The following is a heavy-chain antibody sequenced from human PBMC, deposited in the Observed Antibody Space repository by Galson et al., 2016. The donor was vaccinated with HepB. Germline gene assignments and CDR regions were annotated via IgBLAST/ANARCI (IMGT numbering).Heavy chain of an antibody. D-gene: IGHD3-9*01. CDR1: GFTFNVYG. CDR3: AKGDYDVLRYSGH. J-gene: IGHJ4*02. V-gene: IGHV3-30*18. Sequence: SLRLSCAASGFTFNVYGMHWVRQAPGKGLEWVASISHDGSNSYHVDSVKGRFTISRDNFKSTLYLEMNSLRGEDTAIYYCAKGDYDVLRYSGHWGQGTLVTVSS. CDR2: ISHDGSNS.